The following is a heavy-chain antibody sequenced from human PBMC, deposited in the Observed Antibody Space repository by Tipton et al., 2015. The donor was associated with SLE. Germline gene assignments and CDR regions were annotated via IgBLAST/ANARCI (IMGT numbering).Heavy chain of an antibody. V-gene: IGHV4-39*01. Sequence: LRLSCSISGSSITSSSHYWGWIRQPPGKGLEWIGSIYYSGSTYYNPSLKSRVTISVDTSKNQFSLKLSSVTAADTAIYYCARGSWGYWFFDLWGRGTPVIVSS. CDR1: GSSITSSSHY. CDR2: IYYSGST. D-gene: IGHD3-10*01. CDR3: ARGSWGYWFFDL. J-gene: IGHJ2*01.